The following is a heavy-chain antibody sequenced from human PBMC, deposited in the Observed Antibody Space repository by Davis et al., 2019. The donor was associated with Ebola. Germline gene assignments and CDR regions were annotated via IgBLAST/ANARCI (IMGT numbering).Heavy chain of an antibody. J-gene: IGHJ4*02. CDR2: IYPGDSDT. CDR1: GYSFTNYW. CDR3: ARAPYYYDVSGFYVDF. V-gene: IGHV5-51*01. D-gene: IGHD3-22*01. Sequence: GGSLRLSCKGSGYSFTNYWIAWVRQMPGKGLEWVGGIYPGDSDTRYSPSFLGQVIFSADKSISTAYLQWSSLKASDTATYYCARAPYYYDVSGFYVDFWGQGTLVTVSS.